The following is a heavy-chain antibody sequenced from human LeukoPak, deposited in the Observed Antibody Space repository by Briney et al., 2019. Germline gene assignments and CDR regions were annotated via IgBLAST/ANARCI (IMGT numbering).Heavy chain of an antibody. CDR2: ISYDGSNK. J-gene: IGHJ4*02. V-gene: IGHV3-30-3*01. D-gene: IGHD3-3*01. CDR3: ARDGFPDYDFWSGYPSFYYFDY. CDR1: GFTFSSYA. Sequence: GGSLRLSCAASGFTFSSYAMHWVRQAPGKGLEWVAVISYDGSNKYYADSVKGRFTISRDNSKNTLYLQMNSLRAEGTAVYYCARDGFPDYDFWSGYPSFYYFDYWGQGTLVTVSS.